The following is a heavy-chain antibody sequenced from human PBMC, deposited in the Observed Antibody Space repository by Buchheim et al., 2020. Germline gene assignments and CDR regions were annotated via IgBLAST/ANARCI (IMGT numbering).Heavy chain of an antibody. Sequence: EVLLLESGGGLVQPGGSLRLSCAASGFTFTSYAMSWVRQAPVKGLEWVSAISGSGASTYFADSVKGRFTISRDNPQNTLYLQMNSLRADDTAVYYCAKEIIAAPGFDYWGQGTL. CDR1: GFTFTSYA. D-gene: IGHD6-13*01. CDR3: AKEIIAAPGFDY. CDR2: ISGSGAST. J-gene: IGHJ4*01. V-gene: IGHV3-23*01.